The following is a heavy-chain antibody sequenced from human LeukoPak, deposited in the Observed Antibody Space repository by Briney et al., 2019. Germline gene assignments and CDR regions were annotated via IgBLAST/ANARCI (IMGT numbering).Heavy chain of an antibody. CDR3: AKVSGIAAAGGYFDY. J-gene: IGHJ4*02. Sequence: GGSLRLSCAASGFTFSTYAMSWVRQAPGKGLEWVSAISGSGGSTYYADSVKGRFTISRDNSKNTMFLQMNSLRAEDTAVYYCAKVSGIAAAGGYFDYWGQGTLVTVSS. D-gene: IGHD6-13*01. V-gene: IGHV3-23*01. CDR2: ISGSGGST. CDR1: GFTFSTYA.